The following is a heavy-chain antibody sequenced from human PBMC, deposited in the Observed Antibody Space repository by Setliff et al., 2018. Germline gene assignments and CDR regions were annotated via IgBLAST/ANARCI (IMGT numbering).Heavy chain of an antibody. D-gene: IGHD3-3*01. Sequence: SETLSLTCTVSGGSISSGSYYWSWIRQPAGKGLEWIGHIYTSGSTYYNPSLKSRLTISLDTSKNQFSLRLNSMTAADTAVYYCARMSGFQYIDVWDKGTTVTVSS. V-gene: IGHV4-61*09. CDR1: GGSISSGSYY. CDR2: IYTSGST. CDR3: ARMSGFQYIDV. J-gene: IGHJ6*03.